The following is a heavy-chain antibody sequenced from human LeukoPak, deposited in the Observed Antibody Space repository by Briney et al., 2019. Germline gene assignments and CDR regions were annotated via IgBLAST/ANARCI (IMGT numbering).Heavy chain of an antibody. CDR1: GGSISSYY. Sequence: PSETRSLTCTVSGGSISSYYWSWIRQPPGKGLEWIGYIYYSGSTNYNPSLKSRVTISVDTSKNQFSLKLSSVTAADTAVYYCARGYTGRDFDYWGQGTLVTVSS. V-gene: IGHV4-59*01. CDR2: IYYSGST. D-gene: IGHD2-2*02. CDR3: ARGYTGRDFDY. J-gene: IGHJ4*02.